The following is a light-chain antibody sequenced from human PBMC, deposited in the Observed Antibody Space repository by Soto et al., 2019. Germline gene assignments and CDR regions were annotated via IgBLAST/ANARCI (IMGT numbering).Light chain of an antibody. CDR3: QQYNSYSYT. Sequence: DIQMTQSPSTLSASVGDRVTITCRASQSISCWLAWYQQKPGKAPKLLIYKASSLQRGVPSRFSGSGSGTEFTLTISSLQPDDFATYYCQQYNSYSYTFGQGTKLEIK. J-gene: IGKJ2*01. V-gene: IGKV1-5*03. CDR1: QSISCW. CDR2: KAS.